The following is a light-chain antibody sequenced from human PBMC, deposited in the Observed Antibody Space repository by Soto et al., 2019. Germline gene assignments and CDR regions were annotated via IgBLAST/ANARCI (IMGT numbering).Light chain of an antibody. V-gene: IGLV2-14*01. CDR3: FSYSTSTSLYV. CDR2: EVN. CDR1: ISDISAYNY. Sequence: QSVLAQPASVSGSPGQSITISCTGTISDISAYNYVSWYQQHPGKAPKLLIYEVNNRPSGVSDRFSGSKSGDTASLTISGLQADDEADYSCFSYSTSTSLYVFGTGTKVTAL. J-gene: IGLJ1*01.